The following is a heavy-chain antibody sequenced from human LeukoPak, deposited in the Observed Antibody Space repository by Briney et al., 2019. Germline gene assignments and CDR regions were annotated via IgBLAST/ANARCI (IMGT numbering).Heavy chain of an antibody. Sequence: SETLSLTCTVPGGSTSSYLWSWIRQSAGKRLEWLGRIHTSGTTTYSPSLQSRLTMSVDTSKSQVSLRLTSVTAADTAVYYCATEQVSASAWGFDYWGQGSLVTVSS. J-gene: IGHJ4*02. CDR1: GGSTSSYL. V-gene: IGHV4-4*07. CDR3: ATEQVSASAWGFDY. CDR2: IHTSGTT. D-gene: IGHD5/OR15-5a*01.